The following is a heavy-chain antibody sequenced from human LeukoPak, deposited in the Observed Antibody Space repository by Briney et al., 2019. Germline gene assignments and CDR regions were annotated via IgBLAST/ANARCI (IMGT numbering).Heavy chain of an antibody. CDR2: IYYSGST. D-gene: IGHD3-16*01. Sequence: PSETLSLTCTVSGGSISSGGYYWSWIRQHPGKGLEWIGYIYYSGSTYYSPSLKSRVTISVDTSKNQFSLKLSSVTAADTAVYYCARADIEVSYAPGGFDYWGQGTLVTVSS. V-gene: IGHV4-31*03. J-gene: IGHJ4*02. CDR3: ARADIEVSYAPGGFDY. CDR1: GGSISSGGYY.